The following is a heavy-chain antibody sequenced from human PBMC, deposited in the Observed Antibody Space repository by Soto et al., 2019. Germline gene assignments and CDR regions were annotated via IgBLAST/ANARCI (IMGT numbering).Heavy chain of an antibody. CDR3: ATVRVDRFNSYYSDSSGYYKSEY. CDR1: GFTFSSSG. Sequence: PGGSLRLSCAASGFTFSSSGMHWVRQAPGKGQEWETVISYEGSNKYYADSERGRFTISRDNSKNALYLQMNSLRADDTFVYYCATVRVDRFNSYYSDSSGYYKSEYWGQGTLVTVSS. CDR2: ISYEGSNK. V-gene: IGHV3-30*03. D-gene: IGHD3-22*01. J-gene: IGHJ4*02.